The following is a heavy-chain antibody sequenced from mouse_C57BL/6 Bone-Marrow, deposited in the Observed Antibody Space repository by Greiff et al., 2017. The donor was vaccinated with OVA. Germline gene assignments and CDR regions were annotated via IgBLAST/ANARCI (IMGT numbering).Heavy chain of an antibody. CDR2: IDPETGNT. V-gene: IGHV14-3*01. J-gene: IGHJ2*01. D-gene: IGHD1-1*01. CDR3: ARRLRGY. Sequence: EVQLQQSVAELVRPGASVKLSCKASGFTFTNSYMHWVKQSPEKGLEWIGRIDPETGNTNYAPKFQGKATLTADKSSNTAYLPLSSLTAEDAANYYCARRLRGYWGQGTTLTVSS. CDR1: GFTFTNSY.